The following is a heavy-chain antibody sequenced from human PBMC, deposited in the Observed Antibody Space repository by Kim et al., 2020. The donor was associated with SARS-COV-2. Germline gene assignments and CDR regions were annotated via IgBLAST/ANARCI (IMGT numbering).Heavy chain of an antibody. D-gene: IGHD3-22*01. CDR2: ISYDGRNK. CDR3: ARGSYYEPVRLSDYYNG. CDR1: GLSFGDSA. V-gene: IGHV3-30-3*01. Sequence: GGSLRLSCAASGLSFGDSAMNWVRQPPGKGLEWVAVISYDGRNKDYADSVKGRFTISRDNSKRTLYLQMNSLRVEDTAVYYCARGSYYEPVRLSDYYNG. J-gene: IGHJ6*01.